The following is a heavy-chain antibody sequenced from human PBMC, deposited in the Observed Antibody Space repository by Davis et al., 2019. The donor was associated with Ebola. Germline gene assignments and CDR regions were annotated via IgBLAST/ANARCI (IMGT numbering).Heavy chain of an antibody. J-gene: IGHJ4*02. V-gene: IGHV5-51*01. CDR3: ARRRGYGDGGGVVDY. CDR1: GFTFSSYG. D-gene: IGHD4-17*01. CDR2: IYPGDSDV. Sequence: GESLKISCAASGFTFSSYGMHWVRQMPGKGLEWMGVIYPGDSDVRYSPSFQGQVTISADKSISTAYLQWSSLKASDTAMYYCARRRGYGDGGGVVDYWGQGTLVTVSS.